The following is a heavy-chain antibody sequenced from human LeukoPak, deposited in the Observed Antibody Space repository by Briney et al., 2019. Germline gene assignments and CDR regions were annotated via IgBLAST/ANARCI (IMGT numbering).Heavy chain of an antibody. CDR3: AKFTSGWYDY. J-gene: IGHJ4*02. CDR1: GFTFSSYA. Sequence: AGGSLRLSCAASGFTFSSYAMHWVRQAPGKGLEWVAVISYDGSNKYYADSVKGRFTISRDNSKNTLYLQMNSLRAEDTAVYYCAKFTSGWYDYWGQGTLVTVSS. D-gene: IGHD6-19*01. V-gene: IGHV3-30-3*02. CDR2: ISYDGSNK.